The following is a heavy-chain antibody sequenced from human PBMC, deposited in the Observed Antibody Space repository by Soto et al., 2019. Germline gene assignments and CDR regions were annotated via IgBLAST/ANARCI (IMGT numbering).Heavy chain of an antibody. V-gene: IGHV1-69*13. CDR1: GGTFSSDA. CDR3: ARDQGGSTMVRGDDALDI. CDR2: IIPIFGTA. D-gene: IGHD3-10*01. J-gene: IGHJ3*02. Sequence: SVRVSCKASGGTFSSDAISWVRQAPGQGLEWMGGIIPIFGTANYAQKFQGRVTITADESTSTAYMELSSLRSEDTAVYYCARDQGGSTMVRGDDALDIWGQGTMVTVSS.